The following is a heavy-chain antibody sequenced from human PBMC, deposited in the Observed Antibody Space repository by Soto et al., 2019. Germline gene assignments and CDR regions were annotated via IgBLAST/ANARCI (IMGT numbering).Heavy chain of an antibody. CDR2: IIPIFGTA. Sequence: ASVKVSCKASGGTFSSYAISWVRQAPGQGLDWMGGIIPIFGTANYAQKFQGRVTITADESTSTAYMDLSSPRSEDTAVYYCARDINYYCYGSYVPFPLKYYFDYWGQGTLVTVSS. J-gene: IGHJ4*02. CDR3: ARDINYYCYGSYVPFPLKYYFDY. V-gene: IGHV1-69*13. CDR1: GGTFSSYA. D-gene: IGHD3-10*01.